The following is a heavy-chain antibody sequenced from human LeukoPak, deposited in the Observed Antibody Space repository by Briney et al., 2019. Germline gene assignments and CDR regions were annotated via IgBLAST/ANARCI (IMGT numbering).Heavy chain of an antibody. CDR2: ISSKAYGGTT. Sequence: PGGSLRLSCTASGFTFGDYAVSWVRQAPGKGLEWVGFISSKAYGGTTEYAASVKGRFTVSRDDSKSIAYLQMNSLETEDTAVYYCTRDRMRLGDYYYYYGLDVWGQGTTVTVSS. CDR1: GFTFGDYA. V-gene: IGHV3-49*04. CDR3: TRDRMRLGDYYYYYGLDV. D-gene: IGHD2-21*01. J-gene: IGHJ6*02.